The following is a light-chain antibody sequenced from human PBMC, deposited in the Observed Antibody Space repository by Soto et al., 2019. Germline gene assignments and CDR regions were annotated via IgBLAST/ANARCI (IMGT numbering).Light chain of an antibody. CDR1: SSDIGSYNH. V-gene: IGLV2-14*03. J-gene: IGLJ1*01. CDR3: ISYTDRQSYL. Sequence: QSVLTQPASVSVSPGQSITISCIGTSSDIGSYNHVAWYQQFPGKSPKLMIYAVSDRPSGVSDRFSGSKSGITASLTISGLQTEDEADYYCISYTDRQSYLFGTGTKVTVL. CDR2: AVS.